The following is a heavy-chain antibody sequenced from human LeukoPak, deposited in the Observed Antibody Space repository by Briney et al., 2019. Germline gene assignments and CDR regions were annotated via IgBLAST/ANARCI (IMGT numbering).Heavy chain of an antibody. Sequence: SSETLSLTCTVSGGSVGSAGYYWSWIRQPPGGGLEWNGYIYYIRNTNYNPSLKSRVTMSLDPSKNQFSLKLNSVTAADTAVYYCARTQSQSGSYRYYFGYWGQGTLVTVSS. CDR2: IYYIRNT. D-gene: IGHD1-26*01. J-gene: IGHJ4*02. V-gene: IGHV4-61*08. CDR3: ARTQSQSGSYRYYFGY. CDR1: GGSVGSAGYY.